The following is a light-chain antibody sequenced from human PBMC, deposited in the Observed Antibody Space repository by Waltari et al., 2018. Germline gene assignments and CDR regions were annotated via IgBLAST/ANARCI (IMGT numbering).Light chain of an antibody. CDR1: SPRRYY. Sequence: SSELTQDPAVSVALGQTVRITCQGDSPRRYYASWYQQKPGQAPILVIYDKTNRPSGIPDRFSGSSSGNTASLTISGTQAEDEADYYCNSRDSSGNHWVFGGGTKLTVL. V-gene: IGLV3-19*01. CDR2: DKT. J-gene: IGLJ3*02. CDR3: NSRDSSGNHWV.